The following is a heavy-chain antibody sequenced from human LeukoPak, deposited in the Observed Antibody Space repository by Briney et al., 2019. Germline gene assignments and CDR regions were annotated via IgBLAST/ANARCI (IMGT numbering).Heavy chain of an antibody. CDR2: INPNSGGT. J-gene: IGHJ5*02. CDR1: GYTFTSYG. V-gene: IGHV1-2*02. D-gene: IGHD2-15*01. CDR3: AREHCSGGGCYDWFDP. Sequence: ASVKVSCKASGYTFTSYGISWVRQAPGQGLEWVGWINPNSGGTKYAQKFQGRVTMTRDTSISTAYMELSRLRSDDTAVYYCAREHCSGGGCYDWFDPWGQGTLVTVSS.